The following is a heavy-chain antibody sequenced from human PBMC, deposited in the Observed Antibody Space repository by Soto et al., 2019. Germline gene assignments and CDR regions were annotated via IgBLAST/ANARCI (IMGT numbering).Heavy chain of an antibody. Sequence: ASVKVSCKASGYTFTSYYMHWVRQAPGQGLEWMGIINPSGGSTSYAQKFQGRVAMTRDTSPSAVYMELSNLRSEDQAVYYFERVTCFWSGYYTHYWSQG. V-gene: IGHV1-46*01. CDR2: INPSGGST. D-gene: IGHD3-3*01. CDR3: ERVTCFWSGYYTHY. CDR1: GYTFTSYY. J-gene: IGHJ4*02.